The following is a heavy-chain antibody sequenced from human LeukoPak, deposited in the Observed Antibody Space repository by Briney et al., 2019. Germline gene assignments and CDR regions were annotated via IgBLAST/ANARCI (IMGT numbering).Heavy chain of an antibody. D-gene: IGHD3-9*01. V-gene: IGHV3-21*01. CDR2: ISSGSSAI. J-gene: IGHJ6*03. Sequence: PGGSLRLSCEASGFTFTTYSMTWVRQAPGMGLEWVSIISSGSSAIFSADALKGRFTISRDDAKNLLYLQMNSLRAEDTAVYYCARDHDWDYMDVWGKGTTVTVYS. CDR1: GFTFTTYS. CDR3: ARDHDWDYMDV.